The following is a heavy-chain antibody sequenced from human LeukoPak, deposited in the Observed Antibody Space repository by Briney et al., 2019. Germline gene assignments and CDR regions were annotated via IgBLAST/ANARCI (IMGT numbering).Heavy chain of an antibody. J-gene: IGHJ5*02. CDR2: ISAYNGNT. CDR1: GYTFTSYG. D-gene: IGHD6-19*01. V-gene: IGHV1-18*01. CDR3: ARVPTGIAVAGSWFDP. Sequence: ASVKVSCKASGYTFTSYGISWVRQAPGQGLEWMGWISAYNGNTNYAQKLQGRVTMTTDTSTSTAYMELRSLRSDDTAVYYCARVPTGIAVAGSWFDPWGRGTLVTVSS.